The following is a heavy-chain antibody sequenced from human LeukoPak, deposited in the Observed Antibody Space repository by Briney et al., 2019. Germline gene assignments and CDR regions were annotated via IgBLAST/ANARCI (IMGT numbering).Heavy chain of an antibody. CDR2: ISGSGGSK. V-gene: IGHV3-23*01. D-gene: IGHD3-10*01. CDR3: AKLTSASGAYGVDV. CDR1: GFTFSSYA. J-gene: IGHJ6*02. Sequence: GGSLRLSCAASGFTFSSYAMNWVRQAPGKGLEWVSTISGSGGSKHYADSVEGRFTISRDNSKNTVDLQMNSLRARDTAIYYSAKLTSASGAYGVDVWGQGTTVTVSS.